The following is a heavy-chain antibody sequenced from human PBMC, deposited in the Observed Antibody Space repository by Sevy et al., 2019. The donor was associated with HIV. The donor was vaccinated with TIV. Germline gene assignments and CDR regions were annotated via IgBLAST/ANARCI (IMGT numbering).Heavy chain of an antibody. D-gene: IGHD6-13*01. Sequence: GGSLRLSCAASGFTFSSYAMSWVRQAPGKGLEWVSAISGSGGSTYYADSVKGRFTISRDNPKNTLYLQMNSLRAEDTAVYYCAKGGSSSPYYFDYWGQGTLVTVSS. CDR3: AKGGSSSPYYFDY. V-gene: IGHV3-23*01. CDR2: ISGSGGST. J-gene: IGHJ4*02. CDR1: GFTFSSYA.